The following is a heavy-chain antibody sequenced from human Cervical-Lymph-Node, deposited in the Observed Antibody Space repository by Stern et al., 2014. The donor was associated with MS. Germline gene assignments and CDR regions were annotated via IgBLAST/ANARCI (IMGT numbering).Heavy chain of an antibody. CDR1: GFTFTSSA. CDR2: IVFGSGNT. J-gene: IGHJ4*02. CDR3: AVSSTVVRGVISFDY. Sequence: QLVESGPEVKKPGTSVKVSCKASGFTFTSSAVQWVRQARGQRLEWIGWIVFGSGNTNYAQKFQERVTITRDMSTSTAYMELSSLRSEDTAVYYCAVSSTVVRGVISFDYWGQGTLVTVSS. D-gene: IGHD3-10*01. V-gene: IGHV1-58*01.